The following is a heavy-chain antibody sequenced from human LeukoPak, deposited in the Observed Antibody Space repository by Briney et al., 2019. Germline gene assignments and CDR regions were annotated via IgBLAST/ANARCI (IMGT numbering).Heavy chain of an antibody. Sequence: GGSLRLSCAASGFTFSGSAMHWVRQASGKGRGWLGRIRSKAGSYATAYAESVKGRFTVSRDDSKNTAYLQMNSLKTEDTAVYYCTRSGSGWYYDYWGQGTLVTVSS. CDR1: GFTFSGSA. J-gene: IGHJ4*02. CDR3: TRSGSGWYYDY. D-gene: IGHD6-19*01. V-gene: IGHV3-73*01. CDR2: IRSKAGSYAT.